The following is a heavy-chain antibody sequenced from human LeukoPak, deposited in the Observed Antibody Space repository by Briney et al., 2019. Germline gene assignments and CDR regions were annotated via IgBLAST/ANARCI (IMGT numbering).Heavy chain of an antibody. CDR1: GFTFSNYW. J-gene: IGHJ4*02. V-gene: IGHV3-74*01. CDR2: INERATII. D-gene: IGHD3-16*01. CDR3: VRDLILVWTPGDDFDH. Sequence: GGSLRLSCAASGFTFSNYWVHWVRHAPGKGLEWVSRINERATIISYADSVKGRFTISRENARNTLYLQMNSLTAEDTAVYYCVRDLILVWTPGDDFDHWGQGTLVTVSS.